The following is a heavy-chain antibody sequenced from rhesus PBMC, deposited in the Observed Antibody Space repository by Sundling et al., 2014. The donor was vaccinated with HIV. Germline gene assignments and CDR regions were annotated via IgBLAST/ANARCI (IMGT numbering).Heavy chain of an antibody. CDR1: GGSISGGYY. CDR2: ISDRGRT. D-gene: IGHD3-9*01. Sequence: QVQLQESGPGLVKPSETLSLTCAVSGGSISGGYYWSWIRQSPGKGLEWIGYISDRGRTDYNPSLESRVTISRDTSKNQVSLKLRSVTAADTAVYYCATSASYAYYYVLVYWGQGVLVTVSS. J-gene: IGHJ4*01. CDR3: ATSASYAYYYVLVY. V-gene: IGHV4-122*02.